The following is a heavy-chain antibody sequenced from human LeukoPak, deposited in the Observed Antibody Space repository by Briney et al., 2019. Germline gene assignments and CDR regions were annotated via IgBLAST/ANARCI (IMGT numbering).Heavy chain of an antibody. CDR2: IYYSGST. Sequence: SETLSLTCTVSGGSISSHYWSWIRQPPGKGLEWIGYIYYSGSTNYNPSLKSRVTISVDTSKNQFSLKLSSVTAADTAVYYCERIGVTGTFFWGQGTLVTVSS. CDR1: GGSISSHY. D-gene: IGHD1-7*01. J-gene: IGHJ4*02. CDR3: ERIGVTGTFF. V-gene: IGHV4-59*11.